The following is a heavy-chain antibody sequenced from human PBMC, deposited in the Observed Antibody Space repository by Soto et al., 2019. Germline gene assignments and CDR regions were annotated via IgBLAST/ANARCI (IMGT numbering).Heavy chain of an antibody. Sequence: HPGGSLRLSCAASGFTFDDYAMHWVRQAPRKGLEWVSGISRDSGSIGYADSVKGRFTISRANAKHTLYLQMNSLRAEDTALYYCAKGPYYDILTGPDYWGQGTLVTVSS. CDR3: AKGPYYDILTGPDY. CDR2: ISRDSGSI. CDR1: GFTFDDYA. D-gene: IGHD3-9*01. J-gene: IGHJ4*02. V-gene: IGHV3-9*01.